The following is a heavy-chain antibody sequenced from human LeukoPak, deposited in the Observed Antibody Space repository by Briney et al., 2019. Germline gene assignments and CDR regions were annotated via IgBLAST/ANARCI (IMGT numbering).Heavy chain of an antibody. CDR2: FDPEDGET. CDR3: ATRGYYYDSRGAFDI. V-gene: IGHV1-24*01. Sequence: GASVKVSCKVSGYTLTELSMHGVRQAPGKGLEGMGGFDPEDGETIYAQKFQGRVTMTEDTSTDTAYMELSSLRSEDTAVYYCATRGYYYDSRGAFDIWGQGTMVTVSS. J-gene: IGHJ3*02. D-gene: IGHD3-22*01. CDR1: GYTLTELS.